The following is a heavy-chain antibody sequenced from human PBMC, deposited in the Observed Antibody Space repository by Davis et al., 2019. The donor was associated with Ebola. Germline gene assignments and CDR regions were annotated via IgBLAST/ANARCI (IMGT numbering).Heavy chain of an antibody. CDR1: GFTFSNYA. J-gene: IGHJ4*02. V-gene: IGHV3-23*01. CDR3: AKGRGEGNGYNYPFAD. CDR2: LSASGGGR. Sequence: GGSLRLSCAASGFTFSNYAMTWVRQAPGKGLEWVSTLSASGGGRYDADSVKGRFTISRDNSKNTLYLQMNSLRAEDTAVYYCAKGRGEGNGYNYPFADWGRGTLVTVSS. D-gene: IGHD5-24*01.